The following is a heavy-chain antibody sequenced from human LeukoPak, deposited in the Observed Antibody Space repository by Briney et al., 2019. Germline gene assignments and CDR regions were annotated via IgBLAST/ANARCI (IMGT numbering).Heavy chain of an antibody. CDR3: ARDRGGAYDFWSGYYTGYFDY. J-gene: IGHJ4*02. CDR1: GFTFSSYN. CDR2: ISDSGTTI. V-gene: IGHV3-48*01. Sequence: GGSLRLSCAASGFTFSSYNMNWVRQAPGKGLEWVSYISDSGTTIYYADSVKGRFTISRDNAKNSLYLQMNSLRAEDTAVYYCARDRGGAYDFWSGYYTGYFDYWGQGTLVPVSS. D-gene: IGHD3-3*01.